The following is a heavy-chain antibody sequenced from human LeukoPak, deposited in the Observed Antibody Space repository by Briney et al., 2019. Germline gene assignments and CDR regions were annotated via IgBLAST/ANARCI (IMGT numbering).Heavy chain of an antibody. CDR2: ISPNSGGT. CDR1: GYTFTDYY. V-gene: IGHV1-2*02. Sequence: ASVKVSCKASGYTFTDYYMHWVRQAPGQGLEWMGWISPNSGGTNYAQKLQGRVTMTTDTSTSTAYMELRSLRSDDTAVYYCARDRAFIVGGSYDWFDPWGQGTLVTVSS. CDR3: ARDRAFIVGGSYDWFDP. J-gene: IGHJ5*02. D-gene: IGHD1-26*01.